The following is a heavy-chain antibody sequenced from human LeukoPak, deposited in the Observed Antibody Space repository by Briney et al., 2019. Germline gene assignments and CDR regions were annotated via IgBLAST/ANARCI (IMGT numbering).Heavy chain of an antibody. V-gene: IGHV1-2*06. CDR2: INPNSGGT. J-gene: IGHJ1*01. CDR3: ARLDYGGTEYFQH. D-gene: IGHD4-23*01. CDR1: GYTFTGYY. Sequence: ASVKVSCKASGYTFTGYYMHWVRQAPGQGLEWMGRINPNSGGTNYAHKFQGRGTMTRDTSISTAYMELSRLRSDDTAVYYCARLDYGGTEYFQHWGQGTLVTVSS.